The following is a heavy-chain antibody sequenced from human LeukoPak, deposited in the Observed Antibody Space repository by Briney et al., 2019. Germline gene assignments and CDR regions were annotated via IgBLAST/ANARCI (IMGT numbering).Heavy chain of an antibody. CDR3: VRGGGLPNCGGYCPPDT. CDR1: GGSISSSVYS. D-gene: IGHD2-21*02. CDR2: FVHSVAS. V-gene: IGHV4-30-2*06. J-gene: IGHJ3*02. Sequence: PSQTLSLTCAVSGGSISSSVYSWSWIRQSPGGGLEWIGSFVHSVASSYNPSLQSRATISGDRSKNQFYLNLNSVTAADTAVYYCVRGGGLPNCGGYCPPDTWGQGKMVTVSS.